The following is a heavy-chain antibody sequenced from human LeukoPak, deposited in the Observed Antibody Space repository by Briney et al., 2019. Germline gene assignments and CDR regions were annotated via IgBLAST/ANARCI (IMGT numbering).Heavy chain of an antibody. CDR1: GGSISSYY. Sequence: SETLSLTCTVSGGSISSYYWSWIRQPPGKGLEWIGYIYYSGSTNYNPSLKSRVTISVDTSKNQFSLKLSSVTAADTAVYYCARVRGLLWFGELSPYYFDYWGQGTLVTVSS. CDR2: IYYSGST. J-gene: IGHJ4*02. D-gene: IGHD3-10*01. V-gene: IGHV4-59*01. CDR3: ARVRGLLWFGELSPYYFDY.